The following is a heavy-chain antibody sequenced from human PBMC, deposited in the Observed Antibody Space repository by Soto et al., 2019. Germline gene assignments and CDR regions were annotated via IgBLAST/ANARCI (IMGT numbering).Heavy chain of an antibody. CDR3: SRFGPRSWNKRHWFDP. J-gene: IGHJ5*02. D-gene: IGHD1-1*01. CDR1: GGSISSSNW. CDR2: IYHSGST. V-gene: IGHV4-4*02. Sequence: QVQLQESGPGLVKPSGTLSLTCAVSGGSISSSNWWSWVRQPPGKGLAWIGEIYHSGSTNYNPSLQSRGTIPVDKSKIQFSLELGSVTAADTAVYYCSRFGPRSWNKRHWFDPWGQGTLVTVSS.